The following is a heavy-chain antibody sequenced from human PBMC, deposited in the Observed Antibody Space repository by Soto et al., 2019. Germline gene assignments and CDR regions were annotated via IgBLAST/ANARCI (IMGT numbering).Heavy chain of an antibody. CDR2: ISPDGGRT. V-gene: IGHV1-46*01. J-gene: IGHJ5*02. CDR1: GYTFTTYY. D-gene: IGHD3-16*01. CDR3: ARIPVDTYMIYWSDP. Sequence: ASVKFSCKASGYTFTTYYMHWVRQAPGQGLEWMGIISPDGGRTSYAQKFQGRVTMTRDTSTSTVYMELSSLRSEDTAVYYCARIPVDTYMIYWSDPWGQGTQVTVSS.